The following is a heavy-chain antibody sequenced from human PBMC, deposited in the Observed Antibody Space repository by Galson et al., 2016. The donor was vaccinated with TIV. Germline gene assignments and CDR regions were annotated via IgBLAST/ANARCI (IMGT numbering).Heavy chain of an antibody. D-gene: IGHD3-22*01. V-gene: IGHV3-74*01. CDR3: ARQGYYDSSGYYVS. CDR1: GFTFSHYW. J-gene: IGHJ5*02. Sequence: SLRLSCAASGFTFSHYWMHWVRHVPGKGLVWVSRINSDGSITTYADSVEGRFTVSRDNAQNTLYLQMNSLRAEDTAVYYCARQGYYDSSGYYVSWGQGTLVTVSS. CDR2: INSDGSIT.